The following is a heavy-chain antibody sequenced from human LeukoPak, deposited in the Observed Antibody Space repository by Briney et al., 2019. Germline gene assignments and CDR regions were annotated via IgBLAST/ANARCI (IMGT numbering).Heavy chain of an antibody. V-gene: IGHV4-4*08. D-gene: IGHD2-2*02. CDR1: GGSISSYY. CDR2: IYTSGST. J-gene: IGHJ5*02. Sequence: SETLSLTCTVSGGSISSYYWSWIRQPPGKGLEWIGYIYTSGSTNYNPSLKSRVTMSVDTSKNQFSLKLSSVTAADTAVYYCARDSTAKYCSSTSCYTWFDPWGQGTLVTVSS. CDR3: ARDSTAKYCSSTSCYTWFDP.